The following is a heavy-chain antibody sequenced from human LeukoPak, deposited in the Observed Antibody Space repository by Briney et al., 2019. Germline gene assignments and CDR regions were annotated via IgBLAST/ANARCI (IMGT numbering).Heavy chain of an antibody. CDR3: ARHFSVATTSPLQH. CDR1: GFNFENFW. CDR2: TNSDGSIT. Sequence: GSLRLSCAASGFNFENFWLHWVRQVPGKGLVWVSRTNSDGSITTYADSVKGRFTISRDNAKNTLYLQMNSLRVEDTALYYCARHFSVATTSPLQHWGQGTLVTVSS. V-gene: IGHV3-74*01. J-gene: IGHJ1*01. D-gene: IGHD5-12*01.